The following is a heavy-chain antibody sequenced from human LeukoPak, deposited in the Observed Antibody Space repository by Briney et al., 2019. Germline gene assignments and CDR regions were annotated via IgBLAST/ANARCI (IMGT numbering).Heavy chain of an antibody. CDR2: IKQDGSEK. D-gene: IGHD6-13*01. J-gene: IGHJ1*01. CDR1: GFTFSSYC. Sequence: GGSLRLSCAASGFTFSSYCMSWVRRAPGKGLEWVANIKQDGSEKYYVDSVKGRFTISRDNAKNSLYLQMNSLRAEDTAVYYCARYSSSWYTVDQYFQHWGQGTLVTVSS. V-gene: IGHV3-7*01. CDR3: ARYSSSWYTVDQYFQH.